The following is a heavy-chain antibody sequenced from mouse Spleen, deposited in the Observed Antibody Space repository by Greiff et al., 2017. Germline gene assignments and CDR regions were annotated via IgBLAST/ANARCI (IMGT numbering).Heavy chain of an antibody. Sequence: QVQLKESGAELVRPGSSVKISCKASGYAFSSYWMNWVKQRPGKGLEWIGQIYPGDGDTNYKGKFKGKATLTADNSSSTAYMQLSSLTSEDSAVDFCAKGLYGYFDYWGQGTTLTVSS. CDR1: GYAFSSYW. CDR3: AKGLYGYFDY. CDR2: IYPGDGDT. V-gene: IGHV1-80*01. J-gene: IGHJ2*01. D-gene: IGHD1-1*01.